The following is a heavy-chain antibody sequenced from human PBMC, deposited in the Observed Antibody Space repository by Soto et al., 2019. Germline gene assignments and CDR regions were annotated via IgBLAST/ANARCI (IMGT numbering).Heavy chain of an antibody. CDR1: GYTFTVYY. V-gene: IGHV1-2*04. CDR3: ARDSGDCSGGSCPGMDV. D-gene: IGHD2-15*01. J-gene: IGHJ6*02. CDR2: INPNSGGT. Sequence: ASVKVSCKASGYTFTVYYMHCVRQAPGQGLEWMGWINPNSGGTNYAQKFQGWVTMTRDTSISTAYMELSRLRSDDTAVYYCARDSGDCSGGSCPGMDVWGQGTTVTV.